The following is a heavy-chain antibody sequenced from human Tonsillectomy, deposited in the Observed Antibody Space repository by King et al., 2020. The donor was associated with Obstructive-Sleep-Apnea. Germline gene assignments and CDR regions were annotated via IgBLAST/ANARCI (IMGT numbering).Heavy chain of an antibody. CDR1: GVTFSSYW. CDR3: ARDGGSGWYFPIDY. CDR2: IKQDGSEK. Sequence: VQLVESGGGLVQPGGSLRLSCAASGVTFSSYWMSWVRQAPGKGREWVAYIKQDGSEKYYVYSVKGRFTVPSDNAKNSLYLQMNSLRAEDTAVYYCARDGGSGWYFPIDYWGQGTLVTVSS. J-gene: IGHJ4*02. D-gene: IGHD6-19*01. V-gene: IGHV3-7*01.